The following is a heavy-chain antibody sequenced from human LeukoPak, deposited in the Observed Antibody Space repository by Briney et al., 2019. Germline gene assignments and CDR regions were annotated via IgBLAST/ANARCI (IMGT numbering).Heavy chain of an antibody. D-gene: IGHD3-10*01. CDR3: AKRGVEIRGLLVIGYHKETSYFDH. CDR1: GITLSNYG. Sequence: GGSLRLSCVVSGITLSNYGMSWVRQAPGKGLEWVSGISGGGGGTNYADSVKGRFIVSRDNSRNTMYLQMTSLRAEDTAVYFCAKRGVEIRGLLVIGYHKETSYFDHWGQGVLVTVSS. V-gene: IGHV3-23*01. J-gene: IGHJ4*02. CDR2: ISGGGGGT.